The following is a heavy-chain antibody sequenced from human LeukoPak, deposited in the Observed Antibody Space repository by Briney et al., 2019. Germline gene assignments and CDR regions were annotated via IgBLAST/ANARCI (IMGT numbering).Heavy chain of an antibody. J-gene: IGHJ4*02. V-gene: IGHV3-66*04. CDR3: ARLGYFDTFGY. CDR2: IYSGGST. D-gene: IGHD3-9*01. CDR1: GFTVSSNY. Sequence: PGGSLRLSCAASGFTVSSNYMSWVRQAPGKGLEWVSIIYSGGSTYYADSVKGRFTISRDNAKNSLYLQMNSLRDEDTAVYYCARLGYFDTFGYWGQGTLVTVSS.